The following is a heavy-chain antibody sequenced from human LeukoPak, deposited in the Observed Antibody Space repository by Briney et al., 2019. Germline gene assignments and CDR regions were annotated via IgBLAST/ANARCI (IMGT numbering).Heavy chain of an antibody. Sequence: GGSLRLSCAASGFSFSSYAMNWVRQAPGEGLEGVSSISSSSSYIYYADSVKGRFTISRDNAKNSLYLQMNSLRAEDTAVYYCARGRFLEWLLSGNFDYWGQGTLVTVSS. D-gene: IGHD3-3*01. CDR1: GFSFSSYA. J-gene: IGHJ4*02. V-gene: IGHV3-21*01. CDR2: ISSSSSYI. CDR3: ARGRFLEWLLSGNFDY.